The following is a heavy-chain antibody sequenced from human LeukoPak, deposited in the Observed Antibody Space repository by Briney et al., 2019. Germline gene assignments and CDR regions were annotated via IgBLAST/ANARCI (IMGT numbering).Heavy chain of an antibody. Sequence: PSETLSLTCSVSGGSIGSYYWSWIRQPAGKGLEWIGRIYTSGGTNYNPSLKSRVTMSVDTSKNQFSLKLSSVTAADTAVYYCAREGYYSSDAFDIWGQGTMVTVSS. J-gene: IGHJ3*02. CDR3: AREGYYSSDAFDI. CDR1: GGSIGSYY. CDR2: IYTSGGT. D-gene: IGHD3-22*01. V-gene: IGHV4-4*07.